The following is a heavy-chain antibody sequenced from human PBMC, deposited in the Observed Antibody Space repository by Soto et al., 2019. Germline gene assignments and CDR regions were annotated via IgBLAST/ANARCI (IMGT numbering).Heavy chain of an antibody. V-gene: IGHV3-23*01. CDR2: ISGSGCST. CDR1: GFTFSSYA. D-gene: IGHD5-18*01. CDR3: AKDHGGYSYGSDY. J-gene: IGHJ4*02. Sequence: GSLRLSCAASGFTFSSYAMSWVRQAPGKGLEWVSAISGSGCSTYYADSVKGRFTISRDNSKNTLYLQMNSLRAEDTAVYYCAKDHGGYSYGSDYWGQGTLVTVSS.